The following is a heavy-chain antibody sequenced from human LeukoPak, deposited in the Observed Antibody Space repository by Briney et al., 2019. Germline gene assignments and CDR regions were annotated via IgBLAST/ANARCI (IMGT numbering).Heavy chain of an antibody. D-gene: IGHD5-24*01. V-gene: IGHV3-74*01. Sequence: QPGGSLRLSCAASGFTFSSYWMHWVRQAPGKGLVWVSRINSDGSSTSYADSVKGRFTISRDNAKNTLYLQMNSLRAEDTAVYYCATSGWWLQNTFDYWGQGTLVTVSS. CDR2: INSDGSST. CDR3: ATSGWWLQNTFDY. J-gene: IGHJ4*02. CDR1: GFTFSSYW.